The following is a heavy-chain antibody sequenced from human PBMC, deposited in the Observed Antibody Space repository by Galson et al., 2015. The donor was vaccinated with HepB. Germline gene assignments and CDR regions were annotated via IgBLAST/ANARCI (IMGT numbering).Heavy chain of an antibody. CDR1: GYRFTDYY. J-gene: IGHJ5*02. V-gene: IGHV1-2*02. D-gene: IGHD1-20*01. CDR3: ARDSSPPQHNWNREGYNWFHP. CDR2: INPTSGRT. Sequence: SVKVSCKASGYRFTDYYMHWVRQAPGQGLEWMGWINPTSGRTNYAQKFQSRVTMTRDASTYTAYMDLGRLTSDDTALYYCARDSSPPQHNWNREGYNWFHPWGQGTLVIVS.